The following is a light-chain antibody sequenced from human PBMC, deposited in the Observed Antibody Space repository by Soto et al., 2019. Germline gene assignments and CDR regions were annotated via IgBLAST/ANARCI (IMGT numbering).Light chain of an antibody. J-gene: IGKJ5*01. V-gene: IGKV3-11*01. CDR3: QQRSNWPRSTP. CDR1: QSVSSY. Sequence: EIVLTQSPATLSLSPGERATLSCRASQSVSSYLAWYQQKPGQAPRLLIYDASNRATGIPARFSGSGSGTDFTLTISSLEPDDFAVYYCQQRSNWPRSTPFGQETRLEIK. CDR2: DAS.